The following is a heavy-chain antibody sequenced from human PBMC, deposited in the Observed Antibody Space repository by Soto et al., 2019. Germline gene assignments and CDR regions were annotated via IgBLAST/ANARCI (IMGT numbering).Heavy chain of an antibody. J-gene: IGHJ4*02. CDR1: GDSISSGDYY. V-gene: IGHV4-30-4*01. D-gene: IGHD6-13*01. Sequence: PSETLSLTCTVSGDSISSGDYYWSWIRQPPGKGLEWIGCIYYSGNTYYNPSLKSRFSISVDTSKNQFSLKLSSVTAADTAVYYCARDFKRYSRPPGTLAYWGLGSPVTVYS. CDR2: IYYSGNT. CDR3: ARDFKRYSRPPGTLAY.